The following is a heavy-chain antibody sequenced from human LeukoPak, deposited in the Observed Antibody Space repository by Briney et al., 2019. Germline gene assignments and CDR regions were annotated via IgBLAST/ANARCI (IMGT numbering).Heavy chain of an antibody. CDR2: INPNSGGT. Sequence: ASVKVSCKASGYTFTGYYMHWVRQAPGHGLEWMGWINPNSGGTNYAQKFQGRVTMTRDTSISTAYMELSRLRSDDTAVYYCARDGDYEGYYYGMDVWGQGTTVTVSS. J-gene: IGHJ6*02. V-gene: IGHV1-2*02. D-gene: IGHD4-17*01. CDR3: ARDGDYEGYYYGMDV. CDR1: GYTFTGYY.